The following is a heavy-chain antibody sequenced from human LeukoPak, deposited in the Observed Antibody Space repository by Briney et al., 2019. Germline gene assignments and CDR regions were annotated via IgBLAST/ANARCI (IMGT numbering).Heavy chain of an antibody. CDR3: ARIRKGAVAGWEGTMDV. CDR1: GFSLSTSGMC. Sequence: SGPALVKPTQTLTLTCTFSGFSLSTSGMCVSWIRQPPGKALEWLARIDWDDDRYYSTSLKTRLTISKDTSKNQVDLTMTNMDPVDTATYYCARIRKGAVAGWEGTMDVWGQGTTVTVSS. CDR2: IDWDDDR. V-gene: IGHV2-70*11. J-gene: IGHJ6*02. D-gene: IGHD6-19*01.